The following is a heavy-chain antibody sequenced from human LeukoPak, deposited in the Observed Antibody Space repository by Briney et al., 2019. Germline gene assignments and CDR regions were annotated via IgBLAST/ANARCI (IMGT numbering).Heavy chain of an antibody. D-gene: IGHD1-7*01. Sequence: SETLSLTCTVSGGSISSGSYYWSWIRQPAGKGLEWIGRIYTSGSTNYNPSLKSRVTISVDTSKNQFSLKLSSVTAADTAVYYCARVGGITGTKWYYFDYWGQGTLVTVSS. V-gene: IGHV4-61*02. CDR1: GGSISSGSYY. CDR2: IYTSGST. J-gene: IGHJ4*02. CDR3: ARVGGITGTKWYYFDY.